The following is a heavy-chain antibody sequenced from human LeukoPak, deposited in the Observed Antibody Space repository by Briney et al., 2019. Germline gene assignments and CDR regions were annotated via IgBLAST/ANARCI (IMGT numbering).Heavy chain of an antibody. CDR2: IYSGGST. V-gene: IGHV3-NL1*01. Sequence: SGGSLRLSCAASRFSFSSYGMHWVRQAPGKGLEWVSIIYSGGSTFYADSVKGRFTISRDNSKNTLYLQMNSLRAEDTAVYYCARGGSYLSAFDIWGQGTMVTVSS. CDR1: RFSFSSYG. J-gene: IGHJ3*02. CDR3: ARGGSYLSAFDI. D-gene: IGHD1-26*01.